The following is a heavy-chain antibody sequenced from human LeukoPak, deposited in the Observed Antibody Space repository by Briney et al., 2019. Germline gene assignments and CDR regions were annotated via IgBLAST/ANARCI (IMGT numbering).Heavy chain of an antibody. Sequence: GGSLRLSCAASGFTFSSYGMHWVRQAPGKGLEWVAVISYDGSNKYYADSVKGRFTISRDNSKSTLYLQMNSLRAEDTAVYYCASPGVEMATITGLDYWGQGTLVTVSS. V-gene: IGHV3-30*03. D-gene: IGHD5-24*01. J-gene: IGHJ4*02. CDR3: ASPGVEMATITGLDY. CDR2: ISYDGSNK. CDR1: GFTFSSYG.